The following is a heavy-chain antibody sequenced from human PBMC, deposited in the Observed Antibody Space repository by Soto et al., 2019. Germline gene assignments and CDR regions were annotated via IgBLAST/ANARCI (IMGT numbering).Heavy chain of an antibody. J-gene: IGHJ4*02. V-gene: IGHV3-23*01. Sequence: ETLSLTCTVSGGSISSSSYYWGWIRQPPGKGLEWVSAISGSGGSTYYADSVKGRFTISRDNSKNTLYLQMNSLRAEDTAVYYCVRGDNWNDEASDYWGQGTLVTVSS. CDR2: ISGSGGST. CDR3: VRGDNWNDEASDY. CDR1: GGSISSSSYY. D-gene: IGHD1-1*01.